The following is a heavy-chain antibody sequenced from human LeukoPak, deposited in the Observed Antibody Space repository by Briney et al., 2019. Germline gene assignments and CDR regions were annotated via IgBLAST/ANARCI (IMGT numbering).Heavy chain of an antibody. CDR2: IYYSGST. Sequence: SETLSLTCTVSGGSISSSSYYWGWVRQPPGKGLEWIVSIYYSGSTYYNPSLKSRVTISVDTSKNQFSLKLSSVTAADTAVYYCAGRYGSGSYYTGFDYWGQGTLVTVSS. V-gene: IGHV4-39*01. CDR3: AGRYGSGSYYTGFDY. CDR1: GGSISSSSYY. J-gene: IGHJ4*02. D-gene: IGHD3-10*01.